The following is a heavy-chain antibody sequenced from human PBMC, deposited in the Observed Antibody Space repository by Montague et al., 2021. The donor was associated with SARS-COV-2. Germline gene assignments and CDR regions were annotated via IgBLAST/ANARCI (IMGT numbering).Heavy chain of an antibody. CDR1: GVVELRRR. D-gene: IGHD7-27*01. CDR2: LLLEKKN. Sequence: SETLSLTCTVSGVVELRRRSEEHTSDLQSPMYLVCRLLLEKKNKYNPSLKSRVTISVDTSKNQFSLKLSSVTPVYTAVYYCARHANWDWYYFDYWGQGTLVNVYS. V-gene: IGHV4-59*08. CDR3: ARHANWDWYYFDY. J-gene: IGHJ4*02.